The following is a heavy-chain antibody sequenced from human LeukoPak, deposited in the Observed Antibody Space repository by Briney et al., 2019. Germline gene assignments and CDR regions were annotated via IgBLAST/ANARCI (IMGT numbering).Heavy chain of an antibody. D-gene: IGHD6-19*01. J-gene: IGHJ4*02. Sequence: GASVKVSCKASGYTFTSYYMHWVRQAPGQGLEWMGIINPSGGSTSYAQKFQGRVTMTRDTSTSTVYMELSSLRSEDTAVYYCARGGATGIAVAGMIDYYDYWGQGTLVTVSS. V-gene: IGHV1-46*01. CDR3: ARGGATGIAVAGMIDYYDY. CDR2: INPSGGST. CDR1: GYTFTSYY.